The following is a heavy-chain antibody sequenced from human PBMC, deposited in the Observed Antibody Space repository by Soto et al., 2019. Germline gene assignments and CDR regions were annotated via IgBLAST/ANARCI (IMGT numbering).Heavy chain of an antibody. V-gene: IGHV4-34*01. Sequence: QVQLHQWGAGLLKPSETLSLTCAVYGGSFSGYYWSWIRQPPGKGLEWIGEINHSGSTNYNPSLKSRVTISVDTSKNQFSLKLSSVTAADTAVYYCARGLEDDILTGQCYFDYWGQGTLVTVSS. D-gene: IGHD3-9*01. CDR1: GGSFSGYY. J-gene: IGHJ4*02. CDR2: INHSGST. CDR3: ARGLEDDILTGQCYFDY.